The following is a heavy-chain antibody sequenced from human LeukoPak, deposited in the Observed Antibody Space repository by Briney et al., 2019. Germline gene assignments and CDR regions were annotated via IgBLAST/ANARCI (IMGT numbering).Heavy chain of an antibody. CDR2: IYPGDSDT. CDR3: ARPPQGSSGSNGIDY. D-gene: IGHD2-8*01. Sequence: GESLKIFRKGSGYSFTSYWLVWVRQMPGKGLEWMGIIYPGDSDTRYSPSFQGQVTISADKSINTAYLQWSSLKASDTAMYFCARPPQGSSGSNGIDYWGQGTLVTVSS. J-gene: IGHJ4*02. CDR1: GYSFTSYW. V-gene: IGHV5-51*01.